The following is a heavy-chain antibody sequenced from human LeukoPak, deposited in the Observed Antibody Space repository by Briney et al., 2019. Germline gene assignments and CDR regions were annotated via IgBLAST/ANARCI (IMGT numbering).Heavy chain of an antibody. V-gene: IGHV1-69*01. J-gene: IGHJ6*02. CDR3: AREGYGGNSNYYYYYGMDV. CDR2: LIPIFGTA. CDR1: GDSFSSYA. D-gene: IGHD4-23*01. Sequence: GASVKVSCKASGDSFSSYAISWVRQAPGQGLEWMGGLIPIFGTANYAQKFQGRVTITADESTSTAYMELSSLRSEDTAVYYCAREGYGGNSNYYYYYGMDVWGQGTTVTVSS.